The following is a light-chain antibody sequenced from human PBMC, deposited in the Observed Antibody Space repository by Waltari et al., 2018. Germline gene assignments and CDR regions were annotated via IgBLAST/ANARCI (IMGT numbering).Light chain of an antibody. Sequence: QSVLTQPPSASGTPGQRVTISCSGSSSNIGSPYVYWYQHLPGTAPKLLIYTDNRRPSGVPDRFSGSKSGTSASLAISGLRSEDEGDYYCAAWDDSLSGHVVFGGGTKLTVL. J-gene: IGLJ2*01. CDR3: AAWDDSLSGHVV. CDR2: TDN. V-gene: IGLV1-47*02. CDR1: SSNIGSPY.